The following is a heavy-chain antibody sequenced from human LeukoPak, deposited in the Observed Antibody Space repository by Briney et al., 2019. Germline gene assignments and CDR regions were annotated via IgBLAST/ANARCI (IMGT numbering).Heavy chain of an antibody. CDR2: IYYSEST. CDR3: ARASYDILTGYSARYSYYYGMDV. V-gene: IGHV4-31*03. Sequence: SETLSLTCTVSGGSISSGGYYWSWIRQHPGKGLEWIGYIYYSESTYYNPSFKSRVTISVDTSKNQFSLKLSSVTAADTAVYYCARASYDILTGYSARYSYYYGMDVWGQGTTVTVSS. D-gene: IGHD3-9*01. J-gene: IGHJ6*02. CDR1: GGSISSGGYY.